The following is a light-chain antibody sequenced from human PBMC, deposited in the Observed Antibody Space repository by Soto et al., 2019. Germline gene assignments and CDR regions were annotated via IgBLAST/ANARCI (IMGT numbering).Light chain of an antibody. CDR2: EVS. V-gene: IGKV2D-29*01. CDR1: QSLLHSDGKTY. Sequence: DIVMTQTPLSLSVTPGQPASISCKSSQSLLHSDGKTYLYWYLQKPGQPPQLLIYEVSNRFPGVPDRFSGSGSGTDFTLTISRLEPEDFAVYYCQQYGSSPITFGQGTRLEIK. J-gene: IGKJ5*01. CDR3: QQYGSSPIT.